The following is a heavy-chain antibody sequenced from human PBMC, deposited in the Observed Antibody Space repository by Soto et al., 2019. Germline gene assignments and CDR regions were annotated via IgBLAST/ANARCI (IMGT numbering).Heavy chain of an antibody. CDR1: GFTFSSYA. V-gene: IGHV3-23*01. D-gene: IGHD2-15*01. CDR3: AKWLRGGSYYCDF. Sequence: SLRLTCHASGFTFSSYAMAWVRQAPGKGMEWVSLVDSSHNTYYTDSVRGRFTVSRDNYKNTVYLQMNSLRAEDTALYYCAKWLRGGSYYCDFWGQGTMFTVSS. CDR2: VDSSHNT. J-gene: IGHJ4*02.